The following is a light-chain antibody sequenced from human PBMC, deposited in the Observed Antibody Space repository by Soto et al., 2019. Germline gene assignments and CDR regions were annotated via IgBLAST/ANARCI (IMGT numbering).Light chain of an antibody. CDR3: QQRSNWPLT. Sequence: ENVLTQSPATLSLSPGERATLSCRASQSISSYLAWYQQKPGQAPRLLIYDASNRATGIPARFSGSGSGTDFTLTISSLEPEDSAVYYCQQRSNWPLTFGPGTKVDIK. CDR2: DAS. J-gene: IGKJ3*01. V-gene: IGKV3-11*01. CDR1: QSISSY.